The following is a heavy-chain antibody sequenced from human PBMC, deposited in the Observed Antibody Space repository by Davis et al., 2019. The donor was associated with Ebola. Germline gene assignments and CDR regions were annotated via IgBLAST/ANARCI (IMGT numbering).Heavy chain of an antibody. Sequence: GESLKISCAASGFTFSSYAMHWVRQAPGKGLEWVAVISYDGSNKYYADSVKGRFTISRDNSKNTLYLQMNSLRAEDTAVYYCARESIGAFEIWGQGTMVTVSS. CDR2: ISYDGSNK. J-gene: IGHJ3*02. D-gene: IGHD3-22*01. V-gene: IGHV3-30*04. CDR1: GFTFSSYA. CDR3: ARESIGAFEI.